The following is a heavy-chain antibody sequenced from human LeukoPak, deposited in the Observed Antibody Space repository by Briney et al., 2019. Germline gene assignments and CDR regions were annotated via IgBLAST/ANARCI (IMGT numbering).Heavy chain of an antibody. CDR1: GFTFSSYA. V-gene: IGHV3-23*01. CDR2: ISGSGGST. Sequence: GGSLRLSCAASGFTFSSYAMSWVRQAPGKGLEWVSAISGSGGSTYYADSVKGRFTISRDNSKNTLYLQMNSLRAEDTAVYYCARDDVVVVAADFDYWGQGTLVTVSS. D-gene: IGHD2-15*01. CDR3: ARDDVVVVAADFDY. J-gene: IGHJ4*02.